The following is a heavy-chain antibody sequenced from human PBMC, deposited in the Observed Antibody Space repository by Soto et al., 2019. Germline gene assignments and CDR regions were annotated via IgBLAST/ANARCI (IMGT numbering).Heavy chain of an antibody. CDR2: IKSKTDGGTT. CDR1: GFTFSNAW. CDR3: TTVPHGIVGATGSTGLKDYFDC. D-gene: IGHD1-26*01. J-gene: IGHJ4*02. V-gene: IGHV3-15*01. Sequence: GGSLRLSCAASGFTFSNAWMSWVRQAPGQGLEWVGRIKSKTDGGTTDYAAPVKGRFTISRDDSKNTLYLQMNSRKAEDTAVYYCTTVPHGIVGATGSTGLKDYFDCWGQGSLGTVSS.